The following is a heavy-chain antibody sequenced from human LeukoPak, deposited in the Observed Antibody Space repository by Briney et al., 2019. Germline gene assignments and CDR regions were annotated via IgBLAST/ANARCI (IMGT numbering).Heavy chain of an antibody. CDR2: IIPILGIA. J-gene: IGHJ6*03. CDR1: GGTFSSYT. Sequence: SVKVSCKASGGTFSSYTISWVRQAPGQGLEWMGRIIPILGIANYAQKLQGRVTITADKSTSTAYMELSSLRSEDTAVYYCARPYCSSTSCPGYYYMDVWGKGTTVTVSS. V-gene: IGHV1-69*02. D-gene: IGHD2-2*01. CDR3: ARPYCSSTSCPGYYYMDV.